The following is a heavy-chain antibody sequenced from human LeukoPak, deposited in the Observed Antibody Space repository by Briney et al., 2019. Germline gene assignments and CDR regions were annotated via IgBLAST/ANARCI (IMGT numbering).Heavy chain of an antibody. V-gene: IGHV3-74*01. Sequence: GGSLRLSCAASGFTFGSYLMHWVRQAPGKGLMWVSRVHIDGSSTTYADSVKSRFTISRDDAKNTLYLQMNSLRAEDTAVYYCARAPSGWHATDVWGQGTTVTVSS. CDR1: GFTFGSYL. CDR3: ARAPSGWHATDV. CDR2: VHIDGSST. D-gene: IGHD6-19*01. J-gene: IGHJ6*02.